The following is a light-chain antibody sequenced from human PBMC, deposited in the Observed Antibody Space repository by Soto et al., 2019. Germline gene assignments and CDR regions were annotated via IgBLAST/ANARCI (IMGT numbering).Light chain of an antibody. CDR3: SSYTSSSTLV. Sequence: QSALTQPASVSGSPGQSITISCTRTSSDVGGYNYVSWYQRHPGKAPKLMIYEVSNRPSGVSNRFSGSKSGNTASLTISGLQAEDEADYYCSSYTSSSTLVFGGGTKLTVL. CDR1: SSDVGGYNY. V-gene: IGLV2-14*01. J-gene: IGLJ2*01. CDR2: EVS.